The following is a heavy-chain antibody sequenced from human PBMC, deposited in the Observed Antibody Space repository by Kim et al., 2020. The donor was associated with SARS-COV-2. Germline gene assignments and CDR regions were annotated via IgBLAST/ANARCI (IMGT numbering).Heavy chain of an antibody. V-gene: IGHV1-46*01. Sequence: QKFQGRVPMTRDTSTSTVYMELSSLRSEDTAVYYCARSVTTYYYYYGMDVWGQGTTVTVSS. CDR3: ARSVTTYYYYYGMDV. D-gene: IGHD4-17*01. J-gene: IGHJ6*02.